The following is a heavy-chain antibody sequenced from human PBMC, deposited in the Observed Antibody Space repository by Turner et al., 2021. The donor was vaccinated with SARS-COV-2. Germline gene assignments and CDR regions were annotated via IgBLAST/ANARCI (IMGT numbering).Heavy chain of an antibody. CDR1: GFTVNTTY. Sequence: ELQLVESGGGLVQPGGSLCLSCAASGFTVNTTYMSWVRQAQEKGLEWVAVIYSGDTTHYIDSVKGRVIISRDKSRNTVYLQRNRLGVEDAAVYYCVRGFDVLTRAPGLDVWGQGIKVTGSS. J-gene: IGHJ6*02. CDR2: IYSGDTT. D-gene: IGHD3-9*01. CDR3: VRGFDVLTRAPGLDV. V-gene: IGHV3-66*01.